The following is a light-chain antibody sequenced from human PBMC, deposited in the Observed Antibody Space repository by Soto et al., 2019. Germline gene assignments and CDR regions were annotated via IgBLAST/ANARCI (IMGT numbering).Light chain of an antibody. V-gene: IGKV3-20*01. J-gene: IGKJ1*01. CDR1: QSVFNNH. Sequence: EIVLTQSPGTLSLSPGERATLSCRASQSVFNNHIGWYQQKPGQAPRRLIFGASFRATGIPDRFSGSGSGTDFTLTISRLEPEDFAVSYCQQYGSSPTTFGQGTKVEIK. CDR3: QQYGSSPTT. CDR2: GAS.